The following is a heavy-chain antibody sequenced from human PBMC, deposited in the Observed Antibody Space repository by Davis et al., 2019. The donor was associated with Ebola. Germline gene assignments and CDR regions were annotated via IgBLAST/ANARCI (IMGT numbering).Heavy chain of an antibody. CDR3: VRQWFGETD. D-gene: IGHD3-10*01. CDR2: IGSDT. V-gene: IGHV3-48*02. J-gene: IGHJ4*02. CDR1: GFTFSTYN. Sequence: GESLKISCAASGFTFSTYNMDWVRQAPGKGLEWVANIGSDTHYADSVKGRFTISRDNAKNSLYLQMNSLGDEDTAVYYCVRQWFGETDWGQGTLVTVSS.